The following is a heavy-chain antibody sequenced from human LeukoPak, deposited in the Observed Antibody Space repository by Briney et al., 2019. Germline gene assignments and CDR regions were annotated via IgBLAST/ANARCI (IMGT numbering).Heavy chain of an antibody. CDR3: ARDSGWYSSWLKNWFDP. D-gene: IGHD6-13*01. CDR2: IYYSGST. Sequence: SETLSLTCTVSGGSVSSGSYYWSWIRQPPGKGLEWIGYIYYSGSTNYNPSLKSRVTISVDTSKNQFSLKLSSVTAADTAVYYCARDSGWYSSWLKNWFDPWGQGTLVTVSS. J-gene: IGHJ5*02. CDR1: GGSVSSGSYY. V-gene: IGHV4-61*01.